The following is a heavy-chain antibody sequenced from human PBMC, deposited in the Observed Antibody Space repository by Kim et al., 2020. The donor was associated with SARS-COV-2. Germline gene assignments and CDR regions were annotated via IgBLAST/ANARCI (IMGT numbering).Heavy chain of an antibody. CDR3: ARAGKSPLGLPESFRH. J-gene: IGHJ1*01. D-gene: IGHD7-27*01. V-gene: IGHV4-59*01. Sequence: SETLSLTCTVSGDSISPYYWSWIRQPPGKGLEWMAFIYYRGSTNYNPPPGSRVTISLETSKTKVSLNMRSVPAADTAVYYCARAGKSPLGLPESFRHWGQGALVTVSS. CDR2: IYYRGST. CDR1: GDSISPYY.